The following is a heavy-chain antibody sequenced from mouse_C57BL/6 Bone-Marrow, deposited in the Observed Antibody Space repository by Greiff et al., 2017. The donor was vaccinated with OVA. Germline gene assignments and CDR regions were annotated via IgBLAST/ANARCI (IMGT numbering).Heavy chain of an antibody. CDR1: GFTFTDYY. D-gene: IGHD4-1*01. CDR3: ARYKGTGGYFDV. V-gene: IGHV7-3*01. Sequence: EVQLVESGGGLVQPGGSLSLSCAASGFTFTDYYMSWVRQPPGKALEWLGFIRNKANGYTTEYSASVKGRFTISRDNSQSILYLQMNALRAEDSATYYCARYKGTGGYFDVWGTGTTVTVSS. CDR2: IRNKANGYTT. J-gene: IGHJ1*03.